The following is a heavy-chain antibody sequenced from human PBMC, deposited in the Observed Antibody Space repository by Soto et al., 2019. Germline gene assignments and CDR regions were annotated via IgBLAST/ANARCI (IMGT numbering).Heavy chain of an antibody. CDR1: GGSFSSYY. CDR2: INDSGSA. J-gene: IGHJ4*03. Sequence: PSETLSLTCTVSGGSFSSYYWNWIRQPPGKGLEWIGYINDSGSAHYNPSLKSRVTISVDTFKNQFSLKLTYVTAADTAVYYCARGGGYHDYWGQGTMVTVSS. D-gene: IGHD1-26*01. V-gene: IGHV4-59*01. CDR3: ARGGGYHDY.